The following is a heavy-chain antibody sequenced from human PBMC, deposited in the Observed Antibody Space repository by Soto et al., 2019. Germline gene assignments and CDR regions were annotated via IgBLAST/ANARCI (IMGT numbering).Heavy chain of an antibody. D-gene: IGHD7-27*01. V-gene: IGHV3-30-3*01. CDR2: ISYDGSNK. CDR3: ARALGIHDAFDI. CDR1: GFTFSSYE. J-gene: IGHJ3*02. Sequence: GPLRIYCAASGFTFSSYEMNWVRQAPGKGLEWVAVISYDGSNKYYADSVKGRFTISRDNSKNTLYLQMNSLRAEDTAVYYCARALGIHDAFDIWGQGTMVTVSS.